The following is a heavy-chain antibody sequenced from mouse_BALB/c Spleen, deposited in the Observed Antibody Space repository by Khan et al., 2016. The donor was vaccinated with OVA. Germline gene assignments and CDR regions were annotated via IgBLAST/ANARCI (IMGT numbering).Heavy chain of an antibody. CDR2: ISSGGSYT. CDR3: ARQYSNSFFEY. J-gene: IGHJ2*01. Sequence: EVQLQESGGDLVKPGGPLKLSCAASGFTFSSFGMSWIRQTPDKRLEWVATISSGGSYTYYPDSVKGRFTISRDNAKNTLYLQMSSLKSEDTAMYYCARQYSNSFFEYWGQGTTLTVSS. CDR1: GFTFSSFG. D-gene: IGHD2-5*01. V-gene: IGHV5-6*01.